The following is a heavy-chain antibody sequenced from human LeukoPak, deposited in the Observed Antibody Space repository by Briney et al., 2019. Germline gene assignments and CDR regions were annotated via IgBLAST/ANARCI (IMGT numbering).Heavy chain of an antibody. J-gene: IGHJ2*01. CDR2: FYSGVRT. D-gene: IGHD4-23*01. CDR3: TREVASEVTPTDWYFDL. Sequence: GGSLRLSCEASGFAVSSNYMSWVCQAPGKGLEWVSTFYSGVRTFYSDAVKGRFTIDRDPSKNSLFLQMKSLRAEDTAVYFCTREVASEVTPTDWYFDLWGRGTLVTVSS. V-gene: IGHV3-66*01. CDR1: GFAVSSNY.